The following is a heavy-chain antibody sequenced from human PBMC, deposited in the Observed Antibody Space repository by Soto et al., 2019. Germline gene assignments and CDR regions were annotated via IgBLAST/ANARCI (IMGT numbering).Heavy chain of an antibody. CDR3: ARVASHYYYGMDV. CDR1: GFTFSSYA. CDR2: ISYDGSNK. V-gene: IGHV3-30-3*01. Sequence: SCKASGFTFSSYAMHWVRQAPGKGLEWVAVISYDGSNKYYADSVKGRFTISRVNSKNTLYLQMNSLRAEDTAVYYCARVASHYYYGMDVWGQGTTATVSS. J-gene: IGHJ6*02.